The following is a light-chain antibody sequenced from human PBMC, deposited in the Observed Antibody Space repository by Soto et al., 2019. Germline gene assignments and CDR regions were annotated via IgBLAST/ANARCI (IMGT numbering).Light chain of an antibody. CDR3: SSYTTSNTRQIV. CDR2: DVS. CDR1: SRDVCGYNY. V-gene: IGLV2-14*03. Sequence: QSVLTQPASVSGSPGQSITISCTGTSRDVCGYNYVSWYQHHPGKAPKLMIFDVSNRPSGVSNRFSGSKSGNTASLTISGLQPEDEADYYCSSYTTSNTRQIVFGTGTKVTVL. J-gene: IGLJ1*01.